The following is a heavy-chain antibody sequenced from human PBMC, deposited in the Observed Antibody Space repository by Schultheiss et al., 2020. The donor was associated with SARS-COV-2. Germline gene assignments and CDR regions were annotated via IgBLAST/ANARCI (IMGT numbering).Heavy chain of an antibody. Sequence: GGSLRLSCAASGFTFSNAWMSWVRQAPGKGLEWVSAISGSGGSTYYADSVKGRFTISRDNSKNTLYLQMNSLRAEDTAVYYCATSWTGDYWGQGTLVTVSS. CDR2: ISGSGGST. CDR1: GFTFSNAW. J-gene: IGHJ4*02. CDR3: ATSWTGDY. D-gene: IGHD1-14*01. V-gene: IGHV3-23*01.